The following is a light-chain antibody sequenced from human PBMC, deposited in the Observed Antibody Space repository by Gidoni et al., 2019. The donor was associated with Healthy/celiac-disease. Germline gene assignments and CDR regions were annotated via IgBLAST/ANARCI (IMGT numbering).Light chain of an antibody. Sequence: ESVLRQSPATLSLSPGERATLSCRASQSVSSYLAWYQQKPGQAPRLLIYDASNRATGIPARFSGSGSGTDFTLTISSLEPEDFAVYYCQQRSNWRFTFGPGTKVDIK. CDR1: QSVSSY. CDR3: QQRSNWRFT. CDR2: DAS. V-gene: IGKV3-11*01. J-gene: IGKJ3*01.